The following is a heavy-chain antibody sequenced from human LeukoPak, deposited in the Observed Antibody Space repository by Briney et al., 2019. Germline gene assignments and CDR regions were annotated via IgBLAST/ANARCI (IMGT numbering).Heavy chain of an antibody. CDR3: ARGTYYYGSGSYCLHY. V-gene: IGHV1-3*01. CDR1: GYTFTSYA. Sequence: GASVKVSCKASGYTFTSYAMHWVRQAPGQRLEWMGWINAGNGNTKYSQKFQGRVTITRDTSASTAYMELSSLRSEDTAVYYCARGTYYYGSGSYCLHYWGQGTLVTVSS. J-gene: IGHJ4*02. CDR2: INAGNGNT. D-gene: IGHD3-10*01.